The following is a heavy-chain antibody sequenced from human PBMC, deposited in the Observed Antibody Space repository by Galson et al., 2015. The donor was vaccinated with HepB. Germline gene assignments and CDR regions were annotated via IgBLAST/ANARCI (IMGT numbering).Heavy chain of an antibody. CDR3: ARAPYATVTNRFYYYYGMDV. CDR1: GGTFSSYT. CDR2: IIPILGIA. Sequence: SVKVSCKASGGTFSSYTISWVRQAPGQGLEWMGRIIPILGIANYAQKFQGRVTITADKSTSTAYMELSSLRSEDTAVYYCARAPYATVTNRFYYYYGMDVWGQGTTVTVSS. D-gene: IGHD4-17*01. V-gene: IGHV1-69*02. J-gene: IGHJ6*02.